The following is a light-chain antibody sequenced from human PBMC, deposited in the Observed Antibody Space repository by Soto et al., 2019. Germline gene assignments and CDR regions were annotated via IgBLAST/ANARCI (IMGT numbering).Light chain of an antibody. CDR1: QPISRN. CDR3: QQYNALPGT. CDR2: GAS. Sequence: EIVMTQSPATLSVSPGQGATLSCRASQPISRNLAWYQQKPGQAPRLLIYGASTTATDIPGRFSGGGSGTEFTLSISSLQSEDFGIDFCQQYNALPGTFGQGTKVDI. V-gene: IGKV3-15*01. J-gene: IGKJ1*01.